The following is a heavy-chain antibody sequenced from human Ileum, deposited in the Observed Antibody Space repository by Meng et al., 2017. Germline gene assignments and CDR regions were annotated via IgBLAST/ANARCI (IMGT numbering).Heavy chain of an antibody. Sequence: QLQLQESGPGLVKLTETLPSPCISPVGPVTSSSYDWGWIRQPPGKGLEWIGGITYTGNSYTTPSLKTRLTTSLDTSKNQFSLRLNSLTAADTAVYYCAGQPTSSGAGYSWFDPWGQGILVTVSS. V-gene: IGHV4-39*01. CDR1: VGPVTSSSYD. CDR2: ITYTGNS. CDR3: AGQPTSSGAGYSWFDP. D-gene: IGHD2-2*01. J-gene: IGHJ5*02.